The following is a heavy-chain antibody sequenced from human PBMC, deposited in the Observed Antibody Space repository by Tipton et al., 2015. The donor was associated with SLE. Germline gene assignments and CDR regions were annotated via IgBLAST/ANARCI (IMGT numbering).Heavy chain of an antibody. V-gene: IGHV4-34*01. CDR2: IYYSGST. CDR3: ARLSYGLYYYGMDV. Sequence: TLSLTCAVYGGSFSGYYWGWIRQPPGKGLEWIGSIYYSGSTYYNPSLKSRVTISVDTSKNQFSLKLSSVTAADTAVYYCARLSYGLYYYGMDVWGQGTTVTVSS. D-gene: IGHD1-26*01. J-gene: IGHJ6*02. CDR1: GGSFSGYY.